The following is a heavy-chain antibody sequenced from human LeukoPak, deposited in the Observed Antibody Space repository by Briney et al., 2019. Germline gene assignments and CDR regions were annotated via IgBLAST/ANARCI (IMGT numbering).Heavy chain of an antibody. CDR2: ISTSGTTI. V-gene: IGHV3-48*03. CDR1: GFTFSSYE. Sequence: PGGSLRLSCAASGFTFSSYEMNWVRQAPAKGLEWVSYISTSGTTIYYADSVKGRFTISRDNAKKSLYLQMNSLRAADTAVYYCARINWLDPWGQGTLVTVSS. J-gene: IGHJ5*02. CDR3: ARINWLDP.